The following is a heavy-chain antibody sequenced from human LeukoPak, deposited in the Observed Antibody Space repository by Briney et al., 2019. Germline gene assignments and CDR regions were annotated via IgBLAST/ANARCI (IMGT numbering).Heavy chain of an antibody. CDR1: GYNFPIYW. V-gene: IGHV5-51*01. J-gene: IGHJ4*02. D-gene: IGHD6-13*01. CDR3: ARHTDLAAAGTY. Sequence: GESLKISCQGSGYNFPIYWIGWVRQMPGQGLEWMGIIYPDDSNTIYGPSFQGQVTISADKSINTAYLEWSSLKASDTAMYYCARHTDLAAAGTYWGQGTLVTVSS. CDR2: IYPDDSNT.